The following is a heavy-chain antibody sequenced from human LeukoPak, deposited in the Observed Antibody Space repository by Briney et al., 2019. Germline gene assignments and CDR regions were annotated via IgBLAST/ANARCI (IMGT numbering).Heavy chain of an antibody. CDR2: INPNSGGT. V-gene: IGHV1-2*02. CDR1: GYTFTGYY. CDR3: ARGIPTYSSSPDWFGP. D-gene: IGHD6-6*01. J-gene: IGHJ5*02. Sequence: ASVKVSCKASGYTFTGYYMHWVRQAPGQGLEWMGWINPNSGGTNYAKKFQGRVTMTRDTSISTAYMELSRLRSDDTAVYYCARGIPTYSSSPDWFGPWGQGTLVTVSS.